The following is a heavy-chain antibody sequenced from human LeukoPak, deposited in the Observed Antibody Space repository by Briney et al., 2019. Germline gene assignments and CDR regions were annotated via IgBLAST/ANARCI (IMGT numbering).Heavy chain of an antibody. J-gene: IGHJ4*02. CDR3: ARGNRQLAYYGSGSRLPYDY. CDR1: GYTFTSYD. CDR2: MNPNSGNT. Sequence: ASVKVSCKASGYTFTSYDINWVRQATGQGLEWMGWMNPNSGNTGYAQKFQGRVTITRNTSISTAYMELSSLRSEDTAVYYCARGNRQLAYYGSGSRLPYDYWGQGSLVTVSS. D-gene: IGHD3-10*01. V-gene: IGHV1-8*03.